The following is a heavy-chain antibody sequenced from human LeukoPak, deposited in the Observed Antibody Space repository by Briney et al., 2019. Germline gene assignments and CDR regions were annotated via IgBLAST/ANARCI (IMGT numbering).Heavy chain of an antibody. CDR1: GFTFSSFW. CDR3: ATSPTTLPNQGY. D-gene: IGHD1-14*01. V-gene: IGHV3-7*03. Sequence: GGSLRLSCGAFGFTFSSFWISWVRQAPGKGLEWVANINEDGSEEYYVDSVKGRFTISRDNARKSLYLQMNSLRVEDTAVYYCATSPTTLPNQGYWGRGTPVTASS. J-gene: IGHJ4*02. CDR2: INEDGSEE.